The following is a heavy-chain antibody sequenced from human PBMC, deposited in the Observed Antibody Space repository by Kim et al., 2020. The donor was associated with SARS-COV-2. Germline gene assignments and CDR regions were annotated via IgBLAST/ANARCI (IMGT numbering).Heavy chain of an antibody. V-gene: IGHV3-33*06. D-gene: IGHD4-4*01. CDR1: GFTFSTYG. Sequence: GGSLRLSCAASGFTFSTYGMHWVRQAPGKGLEWVAIIWFDAGNKYYADSVKGRFTISRDNSRNILYLEMNSLRAEDTAMYYCAKADYRDPGDDAFDVWGQGTMVTVS. CDR2: IWFDAGNK. CDR3: AKADYRDPGDDAFDV. J-gene: IGHJ3*01.